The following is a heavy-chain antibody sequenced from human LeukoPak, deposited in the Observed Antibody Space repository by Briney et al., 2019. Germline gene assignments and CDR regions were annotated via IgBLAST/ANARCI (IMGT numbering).Heavy chain of an antibody. J-gene: IGHJ4*02. CDR2: IIPILGIA. Sequence: ASVKVSCKASGGTFSSYTISWVRQAPGQGLEWMGRIIPILGIANYAQKFQGRVTITADKSTSTAYMELSSLRSEDRAVYYCAASTYYYDSSGYYYVDYWGQGTLVIVSS. V-gene: IGHV1-69*02. CDR1: GGTFSSYT. CDR3: AASTYYYDSSGYYYVDY. D-gene: IGHD3-22*01.